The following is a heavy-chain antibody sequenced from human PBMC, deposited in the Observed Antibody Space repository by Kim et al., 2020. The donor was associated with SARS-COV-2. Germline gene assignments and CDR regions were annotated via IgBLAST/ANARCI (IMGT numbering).Heavy chain of an antibody. CDR2: INWNGGST. V-gene: IGHV3-20*01. D-gene: IGHD6-13*01. CDR1: GFTFDDYG. J-gene: IGHJ4*02. CDR3: AREAAAGIAPLGY. Sequence: LSLTCAASGFTFDDYGMSWVRQAPGKGLEWVSGINWNGGSTGYADSVKGRFTISRDNAKNSLYLQMNSLRAEDTALYHCAREAAAGIAPLGYWGQGTLVTVSS.